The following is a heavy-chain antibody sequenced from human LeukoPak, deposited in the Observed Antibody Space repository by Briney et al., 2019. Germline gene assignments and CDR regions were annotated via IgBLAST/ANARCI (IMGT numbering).Heavy chain of an antibody. Sequence: KLRETLSLTCAVYGGSFSGYYWSWIRQPPGKGLEWIGEINHSGSTNYNPSLKSRVTISVDTSKNQFSLKLSSVTAADTAVYYCARGDYDSSGYYDYWGQGTLVTVSS. CDR2: INHSGST. J-gene: IGHJ4*02. V-gene: IGHV4-34*01. D-gene: IGHD3-22*01. CDR3: ARGDYDSSGYYDY. CDR1: GGSFSGYY.